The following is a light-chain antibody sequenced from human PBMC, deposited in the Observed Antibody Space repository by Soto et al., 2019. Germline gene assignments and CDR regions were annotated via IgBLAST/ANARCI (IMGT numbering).Light chain of an antibody. V-gene: IGKV3-20*01. CDR2: GAS. CDR1: QGINRN. CDR3: QQYGSSGT. J-gene: IGKJ4*02. Sequence: TQSPATLSVSLGERATLSCGASQGINRNLAWYHHKPGQAPRLLIYGASNRATGIPDRFSGSGSGTDFTLTISRLEPEDFAVYYCQQYGSSGTFGRGTKVDIK.